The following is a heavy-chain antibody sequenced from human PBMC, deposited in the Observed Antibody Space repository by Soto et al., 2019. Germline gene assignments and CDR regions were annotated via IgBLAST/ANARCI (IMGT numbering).Heavy chain of an antibody. D-gene: IGHD4-17*01. V-gene: IGHV4-39*01. CDR2: IYYSGST. CDR3: ARHSGDYGDYIDY. Sequence: SETLSLTCTVSGGSISSSSYYWGWIRQPPGKGLEWIGSIYYSGSTYYNPSLKSRVTISVDTSKNQFSLKLSSVTAADTAVYYCARHSGDYGDYIDYWGQGTLVTVSS. J-gene: IGHJ4*02. CDR1: GGSISSSSYY.